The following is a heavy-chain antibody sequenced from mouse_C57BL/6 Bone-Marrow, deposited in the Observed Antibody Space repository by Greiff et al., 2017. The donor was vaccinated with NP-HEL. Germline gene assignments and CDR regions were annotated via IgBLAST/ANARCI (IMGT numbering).Heavy chain of an antibody. CDR2: IWGGGST. CDR3: WENGSSPYYYAMDY. D-gene: IGHD1-1*01. J-gene: IGHJ4*01. CDR1: GFSLTSYG. Sequence: VQLQESGPGLVAPSQSLSITCTVSGFSLTSYGVDWVRQPPGKGLEWLGVIWGGGSTNYNSALMSRLSISKDNSKSQVFLKMNSLQTDDTAMYYWWENGSSPYYYAMDYWGQGTSVTVSS. V-gene: IGHV2-9*01.